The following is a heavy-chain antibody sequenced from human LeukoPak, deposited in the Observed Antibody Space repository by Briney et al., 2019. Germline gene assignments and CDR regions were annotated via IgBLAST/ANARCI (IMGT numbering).Heavy chain of an antibody. J-gene: IGHJ4*02. Sequence: PSETLSLTCIVSGGPIRGTSYYWGWIRQSPGKGLEWIRSVSYSGSPYYNPSLKSRVAISIDTSKNLFSLELTSVTAADTAVYYCARPLTGYSNTFVYWGQGTMVTASS. CDR2: VSYSGSP. V-gene: IGHV4-39*01. D-gene: IGHD4-11*01. CDR1: GGPIRGTSYY. CDR3: ARPLTGYSNTFVY.